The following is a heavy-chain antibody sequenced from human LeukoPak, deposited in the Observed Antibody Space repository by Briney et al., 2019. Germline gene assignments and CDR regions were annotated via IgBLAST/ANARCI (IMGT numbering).Heavy chain of an antibody. V-gene: IGHV4-59*12. J-gene: IGHJ3*02. CDR2: IYYTGRT. D-gene: IGHD6-19*01. CDR1: GGSISRDY. CDR3: ARRSSGWGGNDAFDI. Sequence: SETLSLTCTVSGGSISRDYWSWIRQPPGKGLEWIGYIYYTGRTDYNPSLKSRDTISVDASNNQFSLKLSSVTAADTAVYYCARRSSGWGGNDAFDIWGQGTMVTVSS.